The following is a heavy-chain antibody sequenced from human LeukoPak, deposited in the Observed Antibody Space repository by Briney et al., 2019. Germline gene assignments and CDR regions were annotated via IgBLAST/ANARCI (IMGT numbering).Heavy chain of an antibody. V-gene: IGHV4-31*03. D-gene: IGHD5-12*01. J-gene: IGHJ5*02. CDR1: GGSISSGGYY. CDR3: ARDRGPNWFDP. Sequence: SETLSLTCTVSGGSISSGGYYWSWIRQHPGKGLEWIGYIYYSGSTYCNPSLKSRVPISVDTSNNQFSLKLSSVTAADTAVYYCARDRGPNWFDPWGQGTLVTVSS. CDR2: IYYSGST.